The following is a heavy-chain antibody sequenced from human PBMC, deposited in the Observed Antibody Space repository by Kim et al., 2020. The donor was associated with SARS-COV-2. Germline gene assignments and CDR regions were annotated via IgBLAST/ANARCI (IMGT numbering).Heavy chain of an antibody. Sequence: GGSLRLSCAASGFSFGDYGMAWVRQGPGKGLEWVAGIRWNGGAIAYADSVKGRFTISRDDVKNPLYLQMNSLRPEDTALYYCVKGVGHSPGFFYYGMYVGGQGTTVTLSS. D-gene: IGHD2-8*01. CDR3: VKGVGHSPGFFYYGMYV. CDR1: GFSFGDYG. CDR2: IRWNGGAI. V-gene: IGHV3-9*01. J-gene: IGHJ6*02.